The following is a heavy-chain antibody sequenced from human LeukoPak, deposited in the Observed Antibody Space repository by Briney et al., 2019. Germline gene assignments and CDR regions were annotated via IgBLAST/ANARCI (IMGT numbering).Heavy chain of an antibody. D-gene: IGHD3-9*01. J-gene: IGHJ5*02. Sequence: SETLSLTCAVYGGSFSGYYWSWIRQPPGKGLEWIGYIYYSGSTNYNPSLKSRVTISVDTSKNQFSLKLSSVTAADTAVYYCARHGPYDILTGYYNWFDPWGQGTLVTVSS. CDR1: GGSFSGYY. V-gene: IGHV4-59*08. CDR3: ARHGPYDILTGYYNWFDP. CDR2: IYYSGST.